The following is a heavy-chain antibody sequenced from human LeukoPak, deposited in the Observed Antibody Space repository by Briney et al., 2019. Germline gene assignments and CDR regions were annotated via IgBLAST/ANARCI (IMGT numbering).Heavy chain of an antibody. J-gene: IGHJ3*02. CDR3: ATTKGFYDSSGYYHDAFDI. V-gene: IGHV1-24*01. CDR2: FDPEGGET. CDR1: GYTLTELS. D-gene: IGHD3-22*01. Sequence: ASVKVSCKVSGYTLTELSMHWVRQAPGKGLEWMGGFDPEGGETIYAQKFQGRVTMTEDTSTDTAYMELSSLRSEDTAVYYCATTKGFYDSSGYYHDAFDIWGQGTMVPVSS.